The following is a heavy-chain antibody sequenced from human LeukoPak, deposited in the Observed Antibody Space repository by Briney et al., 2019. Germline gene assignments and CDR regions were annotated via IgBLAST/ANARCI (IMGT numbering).Heavy chain of an antibody. J-gene: IGHJ6*02. D-gene: IGHD5-12*01. V-gene: IGHV4-59*01. CDR3: ARGYSGYDYGYYYYYGMDV. CDR2: IYYSGST. CDR1: GGSISSYY. Sequence: PSETLSLTCTVSGGSISSYYWSWIRQPPGKGLEWIGYIYYSGSTNYNPSLKSRVTISVDTSKNQFSLKLSSVTAADTAVYYCARGYSGYDYGYYYYYGMDVWGQGTTVTVSS.